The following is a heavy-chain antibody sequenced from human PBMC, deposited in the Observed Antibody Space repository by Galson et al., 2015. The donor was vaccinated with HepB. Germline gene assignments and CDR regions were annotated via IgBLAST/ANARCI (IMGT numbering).Heavy chain of an antibody. D-gene: IGHD3-3*01. Sequence: SVKVSCKASGYTFTSYAMHWVRQAPGQGLEWMGWINPNSGGTNYAQKFQGRVTMTRDTSISTAYMELSRLRSDDTAVYYCARVNDFWSGYQSYYYMDVWGKGATVTVSS. CDR2: INPNSGGT. V-gene: IGHV1-2*02. CDR1: GYTFTSYA. J-gene: IGHJ6*03. CDR3: ARVNDFWSGYQSYYYMDV.